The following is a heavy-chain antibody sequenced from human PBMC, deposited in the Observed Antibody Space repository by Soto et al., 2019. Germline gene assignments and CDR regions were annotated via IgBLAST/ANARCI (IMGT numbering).Heavy chain of an antibody. CDR1: GFTFSTSW. CDR2: INGDGSEE. J-gene: IGHJ4*02. D-gene: IGHD3-10*02. CDR3: AAVFPPDY. V-gene: IGHV3-7*01. Sequence: EVQLVESGGVLVQPGGSLRVSCAASGFTFSTSWMNWVRQAPGKGLEWVANINGDGSEEYYVDSVRGRFTISRDNVKNAPFLQMNSLRADEAAVDYCAAVFPPDYWGQGTLVTVSS.